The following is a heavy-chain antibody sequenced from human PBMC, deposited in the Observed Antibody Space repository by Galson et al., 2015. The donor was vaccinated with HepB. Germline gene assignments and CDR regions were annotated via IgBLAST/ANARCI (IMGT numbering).Heavy chain of an antibody. V-gene: IGHV3-11*01. Sequence: SLRLSCAASGFTFSDYYMSWIRQAPGKGLEWVSYISGSGSTIYYADSVKGRFTISRDNAKNSLYLQMNSLRAEDTAVYYCARDRTRRGYSYGFSEPLDVWGQGTTVTVSS. CDR1: GFTFSDYY. J-gene: IGHJ6*02. D-gene: IGHD5-18*01. CDR2: ISGSGSTI. CDR3: ARDRTRRGYSYGFSEPLDV.